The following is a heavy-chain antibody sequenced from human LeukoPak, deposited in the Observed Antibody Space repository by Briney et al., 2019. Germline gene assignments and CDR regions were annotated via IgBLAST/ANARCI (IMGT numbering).Heavy chain of an antibody. CDR2: IRYDGSNK. J-gene: IGHJ4*02. D-gene: IGHD2-2*01. Sequence: GGSLRLSCAASGFTFSSYGMRWVRQAPGKGLEWVAFIRYDGSNKYYAASVKGRFTISRDNSKNTLYLQMNSLRAEDTAVYYCAKDQQKSWSSTFDYWGQGTLVTVSS. CDR3: AKDQQKSWSSTFDY. V-gene: IGHV3-30*02. CDR1: GFTFSSYG.